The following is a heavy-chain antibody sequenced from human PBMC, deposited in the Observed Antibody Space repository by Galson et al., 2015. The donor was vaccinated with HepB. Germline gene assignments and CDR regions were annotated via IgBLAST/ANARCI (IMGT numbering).Heavy chain of an antibody. CDR1: GYSFTSYW. D-gene: IGHD2-2*01. Sequence: QSGAEVKKPGESLKISCKGSGYSFTSYWIDWVRQMPGKGLEWMGIIYPGDSDTRYSPSFQGQVTISADKSISTAYLQWSSLKASDTAMYYCARHTQLKLGYWSSTSCETPWFDPWGQGTLVTVSS. CDR3: ARHTQLKLGYWSSTSCETPWFDP. CDR2: IYPGDSDT. V-gene: IGHV5-51*01. J-gene: IGHJ5*02.